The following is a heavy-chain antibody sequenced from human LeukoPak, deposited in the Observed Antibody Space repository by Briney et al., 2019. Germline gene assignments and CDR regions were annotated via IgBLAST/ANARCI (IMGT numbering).Heavy chain of an antibody. Sequence: PGGSLRLSCAASGFTFSSYSMNWVRQAPGKGLEWVSYISSSSSTIYYADSVKGRFTISRDNAKNSLYLQMNSLRAEDTAVYYCARDQYYYDSSGYSIDAFDIWGQGTMVTVSS. CDR1: GFTFSSYS. D-gene: IGHD3-22*01. CDR2: ISSSSSTI. V-gene: IGHV3-48*01. CDR3: ARDQYYYDSSGYSIDAFDI. J-gene: IGHJ3*02.